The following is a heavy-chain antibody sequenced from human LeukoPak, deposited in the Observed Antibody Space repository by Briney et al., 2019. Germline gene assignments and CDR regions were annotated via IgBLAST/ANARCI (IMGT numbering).Heavy chain of an antibody. CDR3: TKTGRDWGPFDY. V-gene: IGHV3-23*01. D-gene: IGHD7-27*01. CDR2: ISDSGDRT. J-gene: IGHJ4*02. CDR1: GYIFSSYA. Sequence: PGGSLRVSCVVSGYIFSSYAMSWVRQSPGKGLEWVASISDSGDRTYYPDSVKGRFTISRDNSKNTLYLEMDSLRDEDTAVYYCTKTGRDWGPFDYWGQGTLVTVSS.